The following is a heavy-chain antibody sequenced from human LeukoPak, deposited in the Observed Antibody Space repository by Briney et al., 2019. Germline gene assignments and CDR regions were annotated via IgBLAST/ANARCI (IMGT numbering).Heavy chain of an antibody. CDR2: IDRGGST. Sequence: GGSPRLSCAASGFIVSSNYMSWVRQAPGKGLEWVSVIDRGGSTYYADSVKGRFTISRDNSKNTLYLQMNSLGADDTAVYYCARDDPEYYFDYWGQGTLVTVSS. CDR3: ARDDPEYYFDY. V-gene: IGHV3-66*02. CDR1: GFIVSSNY. J-gene: IGHJ4*02. D-gene: IGHD1-14*01.